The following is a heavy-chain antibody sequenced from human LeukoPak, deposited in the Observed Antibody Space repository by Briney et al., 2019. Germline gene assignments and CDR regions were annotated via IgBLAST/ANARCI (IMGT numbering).Heavy chain of an antibody. CDR3: ARTPKAGTYYMDV. CDR2: IYYSGST. J-gene: IGHJ6*03. V-gene: IGHV4-59*02. Sequence: SETLSLTCTVSGGSVSGYYWTWIRQPPGKGLEWIGYIYYSGSTNYKPSLKSRVTISVETSKNQFSLTLSSVTAADTAVYYCARTPKAGTYYMDVWGKGTTVTVSS. CDR1: GGSVSGYY.